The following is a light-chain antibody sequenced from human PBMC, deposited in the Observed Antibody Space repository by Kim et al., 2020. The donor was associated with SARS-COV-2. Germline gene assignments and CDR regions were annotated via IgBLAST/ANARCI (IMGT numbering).Light chain of an antibody. CDR2: KAS. V-gene: IGKV1-5*03. Sequence: DIQMTQSPSTLSASVGDIVTITCRASQSISIWLAWFQQKPGKAPKLLIYKASNLATGVPSRFSGSGSGKEFTLVISSLQPDDFATYYCQQYITYMYTFGRGTKLEI. CDR1: QSISIW. CDR3: QQYITYMYT. J-gene: IGKJ2*01.